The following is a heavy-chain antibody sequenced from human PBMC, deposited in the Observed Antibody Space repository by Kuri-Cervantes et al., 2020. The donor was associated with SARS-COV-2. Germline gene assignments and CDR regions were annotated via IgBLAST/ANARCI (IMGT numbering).Heavy chain of an antibody. D-gene: IGHD3-22*01. CDR3: YTYYYDSSGYTDY. V-gene: IGHV4-34*03. Sequence: SQTLSLTCAVYGGSFSGYYWSWIRQPPGKGLEWIGEINHSGSTNYNPSLKSRVTMSVDTSKNQFSLKLSSVTAADTAVYYCYTYYYDSSGYTDYWGQGTLVTVSS. CDR2: INHSGST. CDR1: GGSFSGYY. J-gene: IGHJ4*02.